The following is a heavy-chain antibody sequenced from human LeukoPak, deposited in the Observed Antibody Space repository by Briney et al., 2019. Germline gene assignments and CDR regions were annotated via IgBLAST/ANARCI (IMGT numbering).Heavy chain of an antibody. CDR2: INHSGST. J-gene: IGHJ4*02. CDR3: ARARWVGYYDFWSGYCL. D-gene: IGHD3-3*01. Sequence: SETLSLTCAVYGGSFSGYYWSWIRQPPGKGLEWIGEINHSGSTNYNPSLKSRVTISVDTSKNQFSLKLSSVTAADAAVYYCARARWVGYYDFWSGYCLWGQGTLVTVSS. CDR1: GGSFSGYY. V-gene: IGHV4-34*01.